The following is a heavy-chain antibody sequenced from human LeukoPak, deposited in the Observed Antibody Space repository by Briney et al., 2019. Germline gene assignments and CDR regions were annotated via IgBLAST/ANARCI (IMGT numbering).Heavy chain of an antibody. J-gene: IGHJ4*02. CDR3: ARGNPYGDYEGFDY. CDR1: GFTFSSYG. D-gene: IGHD4-17*01. Sequence: GGSLRLSCAASGFTFSSYGMHWVRQAPGKGLEWVAVIWYDGSNKYYADSVKGRFTISRDNSKNTLYLQMNSLRAEDTAVYYCARGNPYGDYEGFDYWGQGTLVTVSS. V-gene: IGHV3-33*01. CDR2: IWYDGSNK.